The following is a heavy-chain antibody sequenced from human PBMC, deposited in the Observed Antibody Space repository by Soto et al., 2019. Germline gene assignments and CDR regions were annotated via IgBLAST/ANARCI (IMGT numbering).Heavy chain of an antibody. CDR1: GGTFSSYA. V-gene: IGHV1-69*01. Sequence: QVQLVQSGAEVKKPGSSVKVSCKASGGTFSSYAISWVRQAPGQGLEWMGGIIPIFGTANYAQKFQGRVRITADESASTAYMELSSLRSEDTAVYYCASPLVGGVNECWFDPWGQGTLVTVSS. D-gene: IGHD3-10*01. J-gene: IGHJ5*02. CDR2: IIPIFGTA. CDR3: ASPLVGGVNECWFDP.